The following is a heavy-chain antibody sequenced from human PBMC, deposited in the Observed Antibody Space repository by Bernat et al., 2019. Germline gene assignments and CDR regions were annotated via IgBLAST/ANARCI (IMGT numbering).Heavy chain of an antibody. CDR2: ISSNGGST. V-gene: IGHV3-64*01. J-gene: IGHJ4*02. CDR3: ARDRSGAGDY. CDR1: GFTFSSYA. Sequence: EVQLVESGGGLVQPGGSLRLSCAASGFTFSSYAMHWVRQAPGKGLEYVSAISSNGGSTYYANSVKGRFTISRDNSKNTLYLQMGSLGAEDMAVYYCARDRSGAGDYWGQGTLVTVSS. D-gene: IGHD3-10*01.